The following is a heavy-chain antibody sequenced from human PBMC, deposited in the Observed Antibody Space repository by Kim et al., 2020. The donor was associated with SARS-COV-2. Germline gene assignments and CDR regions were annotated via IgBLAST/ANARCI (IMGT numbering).Heavy chain of an antibody. J-gene: IGHJ4*02. Sequence: VNRRFTISRDTAKNSLYLQMNGVRAEDKALYYCAKDTHFTGTTSGYFDYWGQGTLVTVSS. D-gene: IGHD1-7*01. V-gene: IGHV3-9*01. CDR3: AKDTHFTGTTSGYFDY.